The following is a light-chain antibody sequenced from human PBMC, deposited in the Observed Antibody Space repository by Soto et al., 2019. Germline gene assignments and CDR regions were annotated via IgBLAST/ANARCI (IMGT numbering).Light chain of an antibody. CDR1: SSDIGDYNY. J-gene: IGLJ1*01. CDR3: NSYTPSGTGL. V-gene: IGLV2-14*03. Sequence: QSVLTQPASVSGSPGQSITISCTGTSSDIGDYNYVSWYQQHPGKAPKLTIYDVNTRPSGVSNRFSGSKSGNTASLTISDLQAEDEADYYCNSYTPSGTGLFGTGTKVTVL. CDR2: DVN.